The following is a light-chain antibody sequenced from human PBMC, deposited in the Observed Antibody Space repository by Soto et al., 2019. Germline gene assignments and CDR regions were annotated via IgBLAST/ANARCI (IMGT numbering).Light chain of an antibody. J-gene: IGKJ3*01. V-gene: IGKV3-15*01. Sequence: EIVMTQSPATLSVSPGERATLSCRASQSVSGNLAWYQQKPGQAPRLLIYAASTRATGIPAMFSGSGSGTEFTLTISSLQSEDFAVYYCQQYNNWPPITFGPGTQVDIK. CDR2: AAS. CDR3: QQYNNWPPIT. CDR1: QSVSGN.